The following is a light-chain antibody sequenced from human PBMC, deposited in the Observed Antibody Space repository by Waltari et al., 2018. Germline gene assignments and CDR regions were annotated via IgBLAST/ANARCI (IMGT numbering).Light chain of an antibody. Sequence: QLVLTQSPSASASLGASVNLTCSLSSGHSNYVIAWHQQQPEKGPRYLMKVKSDGSHSKGDGIPDRFSGSSSGAERHLTISSLQSEDEADYYCHTWGTGGDWVFGGGTKLTVL. J-gene: IGLJ3*02. CDR2: VKSDGSH. CDR3: HTWGTGGDWV. V-gene: IGLV4-69*02. CDR1: SGHSNYV.